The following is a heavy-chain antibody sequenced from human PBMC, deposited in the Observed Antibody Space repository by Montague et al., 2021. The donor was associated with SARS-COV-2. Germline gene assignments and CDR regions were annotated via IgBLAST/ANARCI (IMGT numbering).Heavy chain of an antibody. CDR1: GFTFSSYE. J-gene: IGHJ4*02. CDR3: ARDLATVVTQEVGDY. D-gene: IGHD4-23*01. CDR2: IWYDGSNK. V-gene: IGHV3-33*08. Sequence: SLRLSCAASGFTFSSYEMNWVRQAPGKGLEWVAVIWYDGSNKYYADSVKGRFTISRDNSKNTLYLQMNSLRAEDTAVYYCARDLATVVTQEVGDYWGQGTLVTVSS.